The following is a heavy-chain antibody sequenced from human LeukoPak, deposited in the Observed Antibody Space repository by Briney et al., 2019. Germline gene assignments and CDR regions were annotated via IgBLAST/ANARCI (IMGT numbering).Heavy chain of an antibody. Sequence: GGAPRLFFSASGFTFSSYSMNRGRPGPGEGLGWVSSISSSSSYIYYADSVKGRFTISRDNAKNSLYLQMNSLRAEDTAVYYCARVDIVVVVAATDRYYYYGMDVWGQGTTVTVSS. V-gene: IGHV3-21*01. CDR3: ARVDIVVVVAATDRYYYYGMDV. CDR2: ISSSSSYI. CDR1: GFTFSSYS. D-gene: IGHD2-15*01. J-gene: IGHJ6*02.